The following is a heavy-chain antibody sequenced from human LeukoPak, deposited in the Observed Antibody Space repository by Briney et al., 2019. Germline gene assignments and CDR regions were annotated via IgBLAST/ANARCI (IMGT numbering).Heavy chain of an antibody. CDR1: GFTFSSYA. CDR3: AKDNGPLIDFWSGSDDAFDI. V-gene: IGHV3-23*01. CDR2: ISGSGGST. J-gene: IGHJ3*02. Sequence: LPGGSLRLSCAASGFTFSSYAMSWVRQAPGEGLEWVSAISGSGGSTYYADSVKGRFTISRDNSKNTLYLQMNSLRAEDTAVYYCAKDNGPLIDFWSGSDDAFDIWGQGTMVTVSS. D-gene: IGHD3-3*01.